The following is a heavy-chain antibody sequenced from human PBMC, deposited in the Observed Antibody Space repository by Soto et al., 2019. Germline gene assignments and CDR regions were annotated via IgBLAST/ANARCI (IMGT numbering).Heavy chain of an antibody. D-gene: IGHD3-9*01. CDR2: INAGNGNT. J-gene: IGHJ4*02. CDR1: GYTFTSYA. Sequence: ASVKVSCKASGYTFTSYAMHWVRQAPGQRLEWMGWINAGNGNTKYSQKFQGRVTITRDTSASTAYMELSSLRSEDTAVYYCAREGVDYDILTAYYFDYWGQGTLVTVVL. CDR3: AREGVDYDILTAYYFDY. V-gene: IGHV1-3*01.